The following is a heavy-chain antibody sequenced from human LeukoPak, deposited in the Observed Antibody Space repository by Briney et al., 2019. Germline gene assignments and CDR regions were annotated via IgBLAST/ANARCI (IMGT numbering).Heavy chain of an antibody. J-gene: IGHJ6*03. CDR2: IYYSGST. CDR3: ARANYYYYMDV. CDR1: GGSISSYY. V-gene: IGHV4-59*01. Sequence: QPSETLSLTCTVSGGSISSYYWSWIRQPPGKGLEWIGYIYYSGSTNYNPSHKSRVTISVDTSKNQFSLKLSSVTAADTAVYYCARANYYYYMDVWGRGTTVTISS.